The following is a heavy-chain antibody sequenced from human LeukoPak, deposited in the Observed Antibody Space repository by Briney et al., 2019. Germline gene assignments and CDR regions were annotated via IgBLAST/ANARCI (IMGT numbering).Heavy chain of an antibody. CDR1: GYTLTELS. J-gene: IGHJ6*02. D-gene: IGHD3-16*01. Sequence: ASVKVSCQVSGYTLTELSMHWVRQAPGKGLEWMGGFDPEDGETIYAQKFQGRVTMTEDTSTDTAYMELSSLRSEDPAVYYCAKGPPITFGGGTDYYYYYGMDVWGQGTTVTVSS. CDR3: AKGPPITFGGGTDYYYYYGMDV. CDR2: FDPEDGET. V-gene: IGHV1-24*01.